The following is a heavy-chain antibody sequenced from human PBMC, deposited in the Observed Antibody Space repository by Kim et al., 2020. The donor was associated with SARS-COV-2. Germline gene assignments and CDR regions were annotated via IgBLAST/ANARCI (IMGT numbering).Heavy chain of an antibody. D-gene: IGHD6-13*01. CDR1: GGSISSSSYY. CDR2: IYYSGST. CDR3: ARLSPDSSSWYSRINHYYYYGMDV. Sequence: SETLSLTCTVSGGSISSSSYYWGWIRQPPGKGLEWIGSIYYSGSTYYNPSLKSRVTISVDTSKNQFSLKLSSVTAADTAVYYCARLSPDSSSWYSRINHYYYYGMDVWGQGTTVTVSS. J-gene: IGHJ6*02. V-gene: IGHV4-39*01.